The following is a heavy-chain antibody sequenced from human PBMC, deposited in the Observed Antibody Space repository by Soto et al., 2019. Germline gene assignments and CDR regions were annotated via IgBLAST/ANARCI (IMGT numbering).Heavy chain of an antibody. CDR1: GGSFSGYY. D-gene: IGHD3-3*01. J-gene: IGHJ6*02. CDR3: ARGAVGYYDFWSGFNRDGMDV. V-gene: IGHV4-34*01. CDR2: INHSGST. Sequence: SETLSLTCAVYGGSFSGYYWSWIRQPPGKELEWIGEINHSGSTNYNPSLKSRVTISVDTSKNQFSLKLSSVTAADTAVYYCARGAVGYYDFWSGFNRDGMDVWGQGTTVTVSS.